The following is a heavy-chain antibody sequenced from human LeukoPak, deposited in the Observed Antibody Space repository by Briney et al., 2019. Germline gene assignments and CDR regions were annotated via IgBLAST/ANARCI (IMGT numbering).Heavy chain of an antibody. J-gene: IGHJ4*02. V-gene: IGHV3-30-3*01. CDR2: ISKDGSIK. Sequence: GGSLRLSCAASGFTVSTYYMSWVRQAPGKGLDWVTIISKDGSIKHYADSVKGRFTISRDNSKNTLYLQMSSLRPEDTAVYYCARDVGYFDYWGQGTRVTVSS. CDR3: ARDVGYFDY. D-gene: IGHD1-26*01. CDR1: GFTVSTYY.